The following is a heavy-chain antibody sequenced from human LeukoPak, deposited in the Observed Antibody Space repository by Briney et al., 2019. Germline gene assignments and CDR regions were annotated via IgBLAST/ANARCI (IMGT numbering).Heavy chain of an antibody. CDR1: GFSFSSYA. J-gene: IGHJ4*02. CDR2: ISGSGDVT. V-gene: IGHV3-23*01. D-gene: IGHD2-8*02. CDR3: TKGATLVPQGDSEY. Sequence: GGSVRLSCAASGFSFSSYALNWVRQAPGKGLEWVSGISGSGDVTYYADSVGGRLTISRDNAKNTLYLQMNSLIVEDTAIYYCTKGATLVPQGDSEYWGQGTLVTVSS.